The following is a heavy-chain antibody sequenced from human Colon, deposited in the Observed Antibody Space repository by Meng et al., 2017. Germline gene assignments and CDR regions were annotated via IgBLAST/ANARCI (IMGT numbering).Heavy chain of an antibody. CDR1: GYSISSDYY. CDR2: IYHDGST. V-gene: IGHV4-38-2*02. D-gene: IGHD2-15*01. Sequence: SETLSLTCTVSGYSISSDYYWGWIRQAPGKGLEGIGNIYHDGSTYYNPSLKSRVTISQETSKNQFFLKLSSVTAADTAVYYCAREIARDCSGGNCYDFFWGQGTLVTVSS. J-gene: IGHJ4*02. CDR3: AREIARDCSGGNCYDFF.